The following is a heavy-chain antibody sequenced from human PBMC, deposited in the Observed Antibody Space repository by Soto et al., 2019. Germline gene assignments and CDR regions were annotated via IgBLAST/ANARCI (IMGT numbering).Heavy chain of an antibody. CDR1: GFTFFSSF. CDR3: ARACRKTTYYDFWSGYYGNWFDP. J-gene: IGHJ5*02. CDR2: INQDGGGT. V-gene: IGHV3-7*03. Sequence: GGSLRLSCVASGFTFFSSFMGWVRQAPGKGLQWVANINQDGGGTYYVDSVEGRFTISRDNAKDSLYLQMNSLRGEDTAVYYCARACRKTTYYDFWSGYYGNWFDPWGQGTLVTVSA. D-gene: IGHD3-3*01.